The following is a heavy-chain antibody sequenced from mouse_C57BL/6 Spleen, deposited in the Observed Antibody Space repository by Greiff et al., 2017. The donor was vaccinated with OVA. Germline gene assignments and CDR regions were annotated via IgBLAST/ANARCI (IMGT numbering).Heavy chain of an antibody. D-gene: IGHD1-1*01. CDR3: ARDTLYYGSSQAWFAY. CDR2: ISDGGSYT. CDR1: GFTFSSYA. J-gene: IGHJ3*01. V-gene: IGHV5-4*01. Sequence: EVQRVESGGGLVKPGGSLKLSCAASGFTFSSYAMSWVRQTPEKRLEWVATISDGGSYTYYPDNVKGRFTISRDNAKNNLYLQMSHLKSEDTAMYYCARDTLYYGSSQAWFAYWGQGTLVTVSA.